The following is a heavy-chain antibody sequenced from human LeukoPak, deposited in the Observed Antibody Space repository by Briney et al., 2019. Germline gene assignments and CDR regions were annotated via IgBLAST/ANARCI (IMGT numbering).Heavy chain of an antibody. D-gene: IGHD6-19*01. CDR1: GYTLTESS. CDR3: ATARYSSGWYDGYYYYGMDV. Sequence: ASVKVSCKVSGYTLTESSMHWVRQAPGKGLEWMGGFDPEDGETIYAQKFQGRVTMTEDTSTDTAYMELSSLRSEDTAVYYCATARYSSGWYDGYYYYGMDVWGQGTTVTVSS. J-gene: IGHJ6*02. CDR2: FDPEDGET. V-gene: IGHV1-24*01.